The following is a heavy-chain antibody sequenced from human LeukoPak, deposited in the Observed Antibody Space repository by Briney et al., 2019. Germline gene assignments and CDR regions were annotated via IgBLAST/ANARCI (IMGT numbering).Heavy chain of an antibody. V-gene: IGHV3-23*01. J-gene: IGHJ4*02. Sequence: GGSLRLSCTASGFTFSSFAMNWVRQAPGKGLEWVSGISGSGDSTYYADSVKGRFTISRDSSKNTLYLQMNSLRDEDAAVYYCARWNYDSGSWVLDYWGQGTLVTVSS. CDR3: ARWNYDSGSWVLDY. CDR1: GFTFSSFA. CDR2: ISGSGDST. D-gene: IGHD3-10*01.